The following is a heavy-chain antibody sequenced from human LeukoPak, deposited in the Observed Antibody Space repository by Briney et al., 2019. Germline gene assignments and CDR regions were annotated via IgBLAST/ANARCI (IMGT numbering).Heavy chain of an antibody. V-gene: IGHV4-38-2*01. CDR3: ARHSETIVGSVDS. CDR1: GYSLSSSYY. Sequence: SSETLSLTCVVSGYSLSSSYYWGWIRQPSGKGLEWIGSVYHRGSTYYNPSLKGRLTISMDTSKSQFSLKLNSVTAADTAVYYCARHSETIVGSVDSGGQGALVTVSS. J-gene: IGHJ4*02. D-gene: IGHD3-3*01. CDR2: VYHRGST.